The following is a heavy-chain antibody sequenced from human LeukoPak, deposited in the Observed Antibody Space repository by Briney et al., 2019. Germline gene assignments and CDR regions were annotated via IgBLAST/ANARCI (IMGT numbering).Heavy chain of an antibody. CDR2: ISGSGGST. J-gene: IGHJ3*02. Sequence: GGSLRLSCAASGFTFSSYAMSWVRQAPGKGLEWVSAISGSGGSTYYADSVKGRFTISRDNSKNTLYLQMNSLRAEDTAVYYCAKADYDFWSGYARSAPWFGTLSAAFDIWGQGTMVTVSS. CDR3: AKADYDFWSGYARSAPWFGTLSAAFDI. CDR1: GFTFSSYA. D-gene: IGHD3-3*01. V-gene: IGHV3-23*01.